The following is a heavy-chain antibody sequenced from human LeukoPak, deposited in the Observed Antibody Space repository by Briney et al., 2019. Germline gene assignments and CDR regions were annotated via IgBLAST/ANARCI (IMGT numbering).Heavy chain of an antibody. J-gene: IGHJ4*02. CDR3: ATLGGRSGGLRHGDY. CDR2: INPSGGST. V-gene: IGHV1-46*01. D-gene: IGHD1-26*01. CDR1: GYTFTSYY. Sequence: ASVKVSCKASGYTFTSYYMHWVRQAPGQGLEWMGIINPSGGSTSYAQKFQGRVTMTRDTSTSTVYMELSSLRSEDTAVYYCATLGGRSGGLRHGDYWGQGTLVTVSS.